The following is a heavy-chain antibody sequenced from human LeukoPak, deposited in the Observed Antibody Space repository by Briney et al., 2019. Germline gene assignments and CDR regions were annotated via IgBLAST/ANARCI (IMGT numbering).Heavy chain of an antibody. V-gene: IGHV1-2*02. Sequence: ASVKVSCKASGYTFTGYYMHWVRQAPGQGLEWMGWINPNSGGTNYAQKFQGRVTMTRDTSISTAYMELSRLRSDDTAVYYCARDYYDSSPSAFDIWGQGTMVTVSS. CDR1: GYTFTGYY. D-gene: IGHD3-22*01. J-gene: IGHJ3*02. CDR2: INPNSGGT. CDR3: ARDYYDSSPSAFDI.